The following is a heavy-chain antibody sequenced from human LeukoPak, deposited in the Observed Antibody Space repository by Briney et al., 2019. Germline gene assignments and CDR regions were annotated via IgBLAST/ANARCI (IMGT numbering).Heavy chain of an antibody. CDR3: ARSPYSGYDFDY. J-gene: IGHJ4*02. CDR1: GGTFSSYA. V-gene: IGHV1-69*13. D-gene: IGHD5-12*01. CDR2: IIPIFGTA. Sequence: GASVKVSCKASGGTFSSYAISWVRQAPGQGLEWMGGIIPIFGTANYAQKFQGRVTITADESTSTAYMELSSLRSEDTAMYYCARSPYSGYDFDYWGQGTLVTVSS.